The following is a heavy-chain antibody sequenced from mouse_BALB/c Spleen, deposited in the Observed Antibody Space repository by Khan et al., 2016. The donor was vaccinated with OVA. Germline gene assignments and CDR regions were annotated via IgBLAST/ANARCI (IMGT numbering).Heavy chain of an antibody. CDR2: INTHSGVP. J-gene: IGHJ4*01. Sequence: QIQLVQSGPELKKPGETVRISCKASGYTFTTAGIQWVQKMPGKGLKWIGWINTHSGVPKYAEDFKGRFAFSLEISVNTAYLQITNLKNEDTATYVCAGGGAAYSRNDWGAMEYWGQGTSVTVSS. D-gene: IGHD4-1*01. CDR3: AGGGAAYSRNDWGAMEY. V-gene: IGHV9-4*02. CDR1: GYTFTTAG.